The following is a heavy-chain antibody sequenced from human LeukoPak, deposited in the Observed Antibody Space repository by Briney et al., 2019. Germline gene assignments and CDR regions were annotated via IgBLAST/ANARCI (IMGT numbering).Heavy chain of an antibody. Sequence: SETLSLTGTVSGGLISRIEYYWSWIRQSPVKGLEWLGHIYHTGTTLYSPHLNNRLTVSVDLSRNQFSLTLNSVTAADTAVYYCASVSVWELATHPGGSFDYWGRGILVTVSS. CDR1: GGLISRIEYY. V-gene: IGHV4-30-4*01. J-gene: IGHJ4*02. D-gene: IGHD1-26*01. CDR2: IYHTGTT. CDR3: ASVSVWELATHPGGSFDY.